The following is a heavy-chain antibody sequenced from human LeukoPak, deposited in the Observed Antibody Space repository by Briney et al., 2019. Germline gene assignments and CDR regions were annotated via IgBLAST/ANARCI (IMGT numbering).Heavy chain of an antibody. CDR3: ARVRRITMIVDL. J-gene: IGHJ5*02. CDR2: IYHSGST. D-gene: IGHD3-22*01. V-gene: IGHV4-30-2*01. Sequence: SETLSLTCAVSGGSISSGGYSWSWIRQPPGKGLEWIGYIYHSGSTYYNPSLKSRVTISVDTSKNQFSLKLSSVTAADTAVYYCARVRRITMIVDLWGQGTLVTVSS. CDR1: GGSISSGGYS.